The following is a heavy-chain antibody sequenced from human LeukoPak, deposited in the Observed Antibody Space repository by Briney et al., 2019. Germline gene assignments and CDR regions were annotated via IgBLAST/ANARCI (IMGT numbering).Heavy chain of an antibody. J-gene: IGHJ4*02. V-gene: IGHV3-23*01. Sequence: GGTLRLSCAASGFTFSSYGMSWVRQAPGKGLEWVSAISGSGGSTYYADSVKGRFTISRDNAKNSLYLQMNSLRAEDTAVYYCARAAGEMATIRYWGQGTLVTVSS. D-gene: IGHD5-24*01. CDR2: ISGSGGST. CDR3: ARAAGEMATIRY. CDR1: GFTFSSYG.